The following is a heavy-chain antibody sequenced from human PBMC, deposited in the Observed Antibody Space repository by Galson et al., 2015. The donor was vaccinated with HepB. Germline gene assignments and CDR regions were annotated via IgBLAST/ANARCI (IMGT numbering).Heavy chain of an antibody. Sequence: SLRLSCAASGFTFSSYGMHWVRQAPGKGLAWVAVISYDGSYKYYADSVKGRFTISRDNSKNTLYLQMNSLRAEDTAVYYCAKDRYDSIANCFDYWGQGTPVTVSS. CDR2: ISYDGSYK. V-gene: IGHV3-30*18. J-gene: IGHJ4*02. CDR3: AKDRYDSIANCFDY. CDR1: GFTFSSYG. D-gene: IGHD3-22*01.